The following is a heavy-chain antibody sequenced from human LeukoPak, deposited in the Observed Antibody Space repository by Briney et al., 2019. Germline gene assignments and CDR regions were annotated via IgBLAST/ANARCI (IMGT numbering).Heavy chain of an antibody. CDR1: GFTFSSYA. V-gene: IGHV3-30*04. CDR3: AEGTAG. CDR2: ISYDGSNK. J-gene: IGHJ4*02. D-gene: IGHD1-1*01. Sequence: GGSLRLSCKASGFTFSSYAMHWVRQAPGKGLEWVAVISYDGSNKYYADSVKGRFTISRDNSKNTLYLQMNSLRAEDTAVYYCAEGTAGWGQGTLVSVSS.